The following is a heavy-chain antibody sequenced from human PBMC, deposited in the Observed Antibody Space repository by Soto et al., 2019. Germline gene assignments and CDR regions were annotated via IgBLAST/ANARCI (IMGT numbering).Heavy chain of an antibody. J-gene: IGHJ3*02. CDR1: GYTFTSYG. V-gene: IGHV1-18*01. CDR2: ISAYNGNT. Sequence: GASVKVSCKASGYTFTSYGISWVRQAPGQGLEWMGWISAYNGNTNYAQKLQGRVTMTTDTSTSTAYMELRSLRSDDTAVYYCARDHDYGDSYDAFDIWAQGTMVTVSS. D-gene: IGHD4-17*01. CDR3: ARDHDYGDSYDAFDI.